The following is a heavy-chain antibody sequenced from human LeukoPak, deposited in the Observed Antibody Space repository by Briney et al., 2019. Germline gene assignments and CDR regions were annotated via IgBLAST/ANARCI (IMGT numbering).Heavy chain of an antibody. Sequence: GGSLRLSCAASGFTFSSYSMNWVRQAPGKGLEWVSYISSSSSTIYYADSVKGRFTISRDNAKNSLYLQMNSLRAEDTAVYYCARAPPEYYDSSGYSDYWGQGTLVTVSS. D-gene: IGHD3-22*01. CDR3: ARAPPEYYDSSGYSDY. J-gene: IGHJ4*02. CDR1: GFTFSSYS. V-gene: IGHV3-48*01. CDR2: ISSSSSTI.